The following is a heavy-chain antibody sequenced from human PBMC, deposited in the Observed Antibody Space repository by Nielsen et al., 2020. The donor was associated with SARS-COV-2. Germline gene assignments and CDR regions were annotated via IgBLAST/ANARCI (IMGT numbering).Heavy chain of an antibody. J-gene: IGHJ5*02. CDR3: ARYVVVVVAATAEWFDP. Sequence: SETLSLTCTVSGGSISSSSYYWGWIRQPPGKGLEWIGYIYYSGSTYYNPSLKSRVTISVDTSKNQFSLKLSSVTAADTAVYYCARYVVVVVAATAEWFDPWGQGTLVTVSS. CDR2: IYYSGST. V-gene: IGHV4-30-4*08. CDR1: GGSISSSSYY. D-gene: IGHD2-15*01.